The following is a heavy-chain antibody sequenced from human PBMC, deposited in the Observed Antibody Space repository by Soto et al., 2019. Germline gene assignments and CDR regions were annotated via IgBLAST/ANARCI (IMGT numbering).Heavy chain of an antibody. V-gene: IGHV1-3*01. CDR1: GYTFTSYA. CDR3: ARGGSHESYFDL. CDR2: INAGNGNT. D-gene: IGHD1-26*01. J-gene: IGHJ2*01. Sequence: QVQLVQSGAEVKKPGASVKVSCKASGYTFTSYAMHWVRQAPGQRLEWMGWINAGNGNTKYSQKFQGRDTITSDTSASTAYMELSSLRSEDTAVDYCARGGSHESYFDLWGRGTLVTVSS.